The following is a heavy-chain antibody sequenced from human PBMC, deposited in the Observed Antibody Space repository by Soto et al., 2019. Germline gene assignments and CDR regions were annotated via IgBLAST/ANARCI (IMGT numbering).Heavy chain of an antibody. CDR1: GGSFSCYY. CDR3: ARYRRGFLERRPSGWYDGMDV. CDR2: INHSGST. V-gene: IGHV4-34*01. D-gene: IGHD3-3*01. Sequence: SETLSLACAVYGGSFSCYYWTWIRQPPGKVLEWIGEINHSGSTNYNASLKSRVTISVDTSKNKFSLKLRSVIAADTAGYYCARYRRGFLERRPSGWYDGMDVWGQVKTVTISS. J-gene: IGHJ6*02.